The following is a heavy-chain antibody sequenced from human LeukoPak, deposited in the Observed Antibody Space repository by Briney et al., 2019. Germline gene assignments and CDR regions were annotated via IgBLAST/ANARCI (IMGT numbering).Heavy chain of an antibody. CDR1: GFSFSSHS. Sequence: PGGSLRLSCAASGFSFSSHSMNLVRQAPGKGLEWLSSISDYIDDADSLKGRFSISRDNAKKSLYLQMNSLRAEDTAVYYCARGHSGSYQGTDAFDIWGQGTMVTVSS. J-gene: IGHJ3*02. CDR2: ISDYI. CDR3: ARGHSGSYQGTDAFDI. D-gene: IGHD1-26*01. V-gene: IGHV3-21*01.